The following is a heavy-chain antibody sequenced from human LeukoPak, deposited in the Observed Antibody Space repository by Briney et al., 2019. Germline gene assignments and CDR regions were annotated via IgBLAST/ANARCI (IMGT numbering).Heavy chain of an antibody. J-gene: IGHJ6*03. CDR2: ISSSGSTI. D-gene: IGHD3-10*01. Sequence: PGGSLRLSCAASGFTFSDYYMSWIRQAPGKGLEWVSYISSSGSTIYYADSVKGRFTISRDNAKNSLYLQMNSLRAEDTAVYYCARAYGSGSYSATYYMDVWGKGTTVTISS. CDR1: GFTFSDYY. V-gene: IGHV3-11*04. CDR3: ARAYGSGSYSATYYMDV.